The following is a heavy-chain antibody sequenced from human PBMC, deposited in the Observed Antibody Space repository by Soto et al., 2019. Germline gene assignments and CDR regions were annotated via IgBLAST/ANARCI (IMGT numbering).Heavy chain of an antibody. D-gene: IGHD3-3*01. CDR2: STSHSYGGTT. J-gene: IGHJ6*02. Sequence: SXRLSCAFSGFTSTEHALTLVRQAPGKGLEWVAFSTSHSYGGTTDYAASVKCRFTISRDDSKSIAYLQMNSLQIADTAIYYCATDGDYYGMDVCGQRTTVTVSS. CDR3: ATDGDYYGMDV. V-gene: IGHV3-49*04. CDR1: GFTSTEHA.